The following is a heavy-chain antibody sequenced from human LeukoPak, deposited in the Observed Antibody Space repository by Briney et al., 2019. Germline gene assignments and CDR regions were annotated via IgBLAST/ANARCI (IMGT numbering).Heavy chain of an antibody. CDR1: GFTFSSYW. J-gene: IGHJ4*02. D-gene: IGHD6-19*01. CDR2: INQDGSEK. CDR3: ARVGGGDGSGWSTTDY. Sequence: GGSLRLSCVASGFTFSSYWMSWVRQAPGKGLEWVANINQDGSEKYDVDSAKGRFTISRDNAKNSLYLQMNSMRVEDTAMYYCARVGGGDGSGWSTTDYWGQGTLVTISS. V-gene: IGHV3-7*04.